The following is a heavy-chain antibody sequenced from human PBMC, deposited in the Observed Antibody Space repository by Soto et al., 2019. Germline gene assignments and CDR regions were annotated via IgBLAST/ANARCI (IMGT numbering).Heavy chain of an antibody. J-gene: IGHJ4*02. CDR1: GGTFSSYT. Sequence: GASVKVSCKASGGTFSSYTISWVRQAPGQGLEWMGRIIPILGIANYAQKFQGRVTITRDTSASTAYMELSSLKSEDTAVYFCARDTSRGEYDYWGQGTLVTVS. V-gene: IGHV1-69*04. D-gene: IGHD3-10*01. CDR3: ARDTSRGEYDY. CDR2: IIPILGIA.